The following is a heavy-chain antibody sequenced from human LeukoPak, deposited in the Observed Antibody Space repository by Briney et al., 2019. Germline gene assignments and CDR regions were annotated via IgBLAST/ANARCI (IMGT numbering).Heavy chain of an antibody. CDR3: AKDRTVGASYWYFDL. CDR1: GFTFSTYT. Sequence: GGSLRLSCAASGFTFSTYTMHWARQAPGKGLEWVSGISSSGSGGNTYYADSVKGRFTISRDSSKNTLFLHMNTLRAEDTAIYYCAKDRTVGASYWYFDLWGRGTLVTVSS. D-gene: IGHD1-26*01. CDR2: ISSSGSGGNT. V-gene: IGHV3-23*01. J-gene: IGHJ2*01.